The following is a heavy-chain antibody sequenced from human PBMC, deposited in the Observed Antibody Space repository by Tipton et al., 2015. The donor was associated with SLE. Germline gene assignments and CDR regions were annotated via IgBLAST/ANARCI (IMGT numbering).Heavy chain of an antibody. Sequence: TLSLTCAVSGGSISSGGYSWSWIRQPPGKGLEWIGYIYHSGSTYYNPSLKSRVTISVDTSKNQFSLKLSSVTAADTAVYYCAGVYEGSASAPTLFPLVSW. J-gene: IGHJ5*01. CDR1: GGSISSGGYS. D-gene: IGHD5/OR15-5a*01. V-gene: IGHV4-30-2*02. CDR3: AGVYEGSASAPTLFPLVS. CDR2: IYHSGST.